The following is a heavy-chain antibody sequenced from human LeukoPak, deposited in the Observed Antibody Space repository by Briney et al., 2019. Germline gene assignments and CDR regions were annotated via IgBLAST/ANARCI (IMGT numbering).Heavy chain of an antibody. Sequence: PGGSLRLSCAASGFDFSSNWMHWVRHAPGQGLVWVSRIKGDGISTNYADSVKGRFTISRDIAKNTLYLQMNSLRAEDTGVYYCAKDHYWRIDYWGRGTLVTVSS. CDR3: AKDHYWRIDY. CDR1: GFDFSSNW. V-gene: IGHV3-74*01. CDR2: IKGDGIST. D-gene: IGHD2-15*01. J-gene: IGHJ4*02.